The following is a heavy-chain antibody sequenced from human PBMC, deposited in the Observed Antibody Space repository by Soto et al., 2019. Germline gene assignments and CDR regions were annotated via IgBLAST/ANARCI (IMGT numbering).Heavy chain of an antibody. CDR2: IIPIFGTA. J-gene: IGHJ4*02. D-gene: IGHD1-26*01. V-gene: IGHV1-69*13. CDR1: GGTFSSYA. Sequence: SVKVSCKASGGTFSSYAISWVRQAPGQGPEWMGGIIPIFGTANYAQKFQGRVTITADESTSTAYMELSSLRSEDTAVYYCARDKEGATYGGLRYWGQGTLVTVSS. CDR3: ARDKEGATYGGLRY.